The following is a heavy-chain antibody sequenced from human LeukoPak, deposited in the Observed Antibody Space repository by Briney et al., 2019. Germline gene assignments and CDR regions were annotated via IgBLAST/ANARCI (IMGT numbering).Heavy chain of an antibody. CDR1: GFTFSSYG. V-gene: IGHV3-33*01. CDR2: IWYDGSNK. D-gene: IGHD6-13*01. CDR3: ARDPSSSWLDY. Sequence: GGSLRLSCAASGFTFSSYGMHWVRQAPGKGLEWVAVIWYDGSNKYYADSVKGRFTISRDNSKNTLYLQMNSLRAGDTAVYYCARDPSSSWLDYWGQGTLVTVSS. J-gene: IGHJ4*02.